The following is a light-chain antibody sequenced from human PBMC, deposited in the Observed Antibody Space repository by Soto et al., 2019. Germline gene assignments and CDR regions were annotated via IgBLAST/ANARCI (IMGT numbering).Light chain of an antibody. CDR3: QHYNNWLGT. Sequence: EIVRTQSAAKLAVSGGGVATRSCRANQAISSNLAWYQQKPGQAPRLLIYGASTRATDIPDRFSGSRSGTECTLTISSLQSEDVAVYICQHYNNWLGTFAGGTKVDIK. V-gene: IGKV3-15*01. J-gene: IGKJ4*01. CDR1: QAISSN. CDR2: GAS.